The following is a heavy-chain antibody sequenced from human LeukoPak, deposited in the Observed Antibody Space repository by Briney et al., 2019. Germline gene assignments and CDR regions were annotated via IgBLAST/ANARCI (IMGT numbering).Heavy chain of an antibody. CDR1: GYTFSIYD. CDR3: AREGVAATGLDY. J-gene: IGHJ4*02. V-gene: IGHV1-46*01. CDR2: INPSGGSA. D-gene: IGHD6-13*01. Sequence: ASVKVSCKASGYTFSIYDMHWVRQAPGQGLEWMGIINPSGGSASDTQKFQGRATMTRDTSTSTLYMELSSLRSEDTAVYYCAREGVAATGLDYWGQGTLVTVSS.